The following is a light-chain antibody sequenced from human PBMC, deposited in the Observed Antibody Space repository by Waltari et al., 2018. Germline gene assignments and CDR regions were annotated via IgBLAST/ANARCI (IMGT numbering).Light chain of an antibody. CDR2: GAS. CDR3: QQYGSSPQT. J-gene: IGKJ1*01. CDR1: QSVSSSY. V-gene: IGKV3-20*01. Sequence: EIVLTQSPGTLSLSPGERATLSCRASQSVSSSYLAWYQQKPGQAPRLLIYGASSRATGIPDRFSGSGSGTDFTFTIRLESEDFAVYYCQQYGSSPQTFGQGTNVEIK.